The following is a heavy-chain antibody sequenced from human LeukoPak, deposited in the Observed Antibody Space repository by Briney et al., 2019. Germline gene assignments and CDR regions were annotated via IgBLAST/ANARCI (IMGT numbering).Heavy chain of an antibody. CDR1: GYTFTSYG. D-gene: IGHD3-16*01. CDR2: VSAYNGNT. Sequence: ASVKVSCKASGYTFTSYGISWVRQAPGQGLEGMGWVSAYNGNTNYAQKLQGRVTMPTDTSTSTAYMELRSLRSDDTAVYYCARASWILGGFDYWGQGTLVTVSS. V-gene: IGHV1-18*01. CDR3: ARASWILGGFDY. J-gene: IGHJ4*02.